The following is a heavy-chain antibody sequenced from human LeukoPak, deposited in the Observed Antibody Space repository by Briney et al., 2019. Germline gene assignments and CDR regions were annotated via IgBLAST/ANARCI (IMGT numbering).Heavy chain of an antibody. CDR2: IYYSGST. V-gene: IGHV4-59*08. D-gene: IGHD3-10*01. J-gene: IGHJ5*02. CDR1: GGSISSYY. Sequence: PSETLSLTCTVSGGSISSYYWSWIRQPPGKGLEWIGYIYYSGSTNYNPSLKSRVTISVDTSKNQFSLKLSSVTAADTAVYYCARTVRRSGDWFDPWGQGTLVTVSS. CDR3: ARTVRRSGDWFDP.